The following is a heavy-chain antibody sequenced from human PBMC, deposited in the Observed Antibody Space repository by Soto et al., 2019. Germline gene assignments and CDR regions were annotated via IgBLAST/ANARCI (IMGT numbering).Heavy chain of an antibody. D-gene: IGHD1-26*01. CDR3: ARGGPENDY. J-gene: IGHJ4*02. V-gene: IGHV1-69*12. Sequence: QVQLVQSGAEVQKPGSSVKVYCKASGGTFSSYALSWVRQAPGQGLEWMGGIIPMSGATNYAQKFQGRVTFTADESTNTAYLELTSLRSEDTAGYYCARGGPENDYWGQGTLVTVSS. CDR1: GGTFSSYA. CDR2: IIPMSGAT.